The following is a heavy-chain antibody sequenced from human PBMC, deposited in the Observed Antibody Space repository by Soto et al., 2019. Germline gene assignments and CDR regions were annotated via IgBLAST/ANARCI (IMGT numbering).Heavy chain of an antibody. V-gene: IGHV4-31*03. Sequence: SETLSLTCTVSGGSISSGGYYWSWIRQHPGKGLEWIGYIYYSGSTYYNPSLKSRVTISVDTSKNQFSLKLSSVTAADTAVYYCARGVSLSSYLLKYNWFDPWGQGTLVTVSS. J-gene: IGHJ5*02. CDR2: IYYSGST. D-gene: IGHD6-6*01. CDR3: ARGVSLSSYLLKYNWFDP. CDR1: GGSISSGGYY.